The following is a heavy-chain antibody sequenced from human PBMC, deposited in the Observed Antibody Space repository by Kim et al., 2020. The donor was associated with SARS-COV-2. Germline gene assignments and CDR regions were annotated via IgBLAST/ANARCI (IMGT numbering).Heavy chain of an antibody. Sequence: QKCQGRVTITADESTSTAYMELSSLRSEDTAVYYCASWMDYGSENNWFDPWGQGTLVTVSS. D-gene: IGHD3-10*01. CDR3: ASWMDYGSENNWFDP. V-gene: IGHV1-69*01. J-gene: IGHJ5*02.